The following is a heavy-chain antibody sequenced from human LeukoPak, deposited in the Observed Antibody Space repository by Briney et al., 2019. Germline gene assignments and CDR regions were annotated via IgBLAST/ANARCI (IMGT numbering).Heavy chain of an antibody. CDR3: ARDQGDYYCTSTTCSGGAFDF. V-gene: IGHV1-2*02. CDR2: INSHSGDT. D-gene: IGHD2-2*01. CDR1: GYSFTGYY. J-gene: IGHJ3*01. Sequence: ASVKVSCKASGYSFTGYYLNWVRQAPGQGLEWMGWINSHSGDTMYAQKFQGRVTMTRDTSISTAYMELSSLMSDDMAVYYCARDQGDYYCTSTTCSGGAFDFWGQGTMVTVSS.